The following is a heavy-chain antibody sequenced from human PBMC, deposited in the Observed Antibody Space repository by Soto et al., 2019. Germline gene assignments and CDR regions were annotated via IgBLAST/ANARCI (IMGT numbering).Heavy chain of an antibody. J-gene: IGHJ4*02. D-gene: IGHD6-19*01. Sequence: LRLSCAASGFTFSTYWMSWVRQAPGKGLEWVANIKQDGSEKYYLDSVKGRFTISRDNAKNSLYLHMNSLRAEDTAVYYCARGFWGSGWTYQFDSWGQGALVTVSS. CDR3: ARGFWGSGWTYQFDS. CDR1: GFTFSTYW. CDR2: IKQDGSEK. V-gene: IGHV3-7*03.